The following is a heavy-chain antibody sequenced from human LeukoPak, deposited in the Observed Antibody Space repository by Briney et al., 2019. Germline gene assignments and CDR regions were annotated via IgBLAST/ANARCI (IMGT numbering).Heavy chain of an antibody. D-gene: IGHD5-12*01. Sequence: GGSLRLSCAASGFTFSSYGMHWVRQAPGKGLEWVAVISYDGSNKYYADSVKGRFTISRDNSKNTLYLQMNSLRPEDTAVYYCAKDRRILAVFDYWGQGTLVTVSS. V-gene: IGHV3-30*18. J-gene: IGHJ4*02. CDR3: AKDRRILAVFDY. CDR2: ISYDGSNK. CDR1: GFTFSSYG.